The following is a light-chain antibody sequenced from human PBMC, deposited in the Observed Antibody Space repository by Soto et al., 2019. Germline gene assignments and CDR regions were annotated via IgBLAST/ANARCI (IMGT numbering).Light chain of an antibody. CDR3: QQPSQWPPWT. CDR2: GAS. CDR1: QNVRTF. Sequence: EVVLTQSPATLSFSPGELATLSCRASQNVRTFLDWYQQKAGQAPRLIIYGASNSDTGIPARFSGSGSGTDFTCPISSLVPDDFAVYYCQQPSQWPPWTFRQGNRVEIQ. V-gene: IGKV3-11*01. J-gene: IGKJ1*01.